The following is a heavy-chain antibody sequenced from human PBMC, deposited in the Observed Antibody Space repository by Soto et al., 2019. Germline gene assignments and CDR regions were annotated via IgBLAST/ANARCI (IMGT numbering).Heavy chain of an antibody. CDR2: INHSGST. J-gene: IGHJ4*02. CDR3: ARGRYSSSSFDY. V-gene: IGHV4-34*01. Sequence: SQTLSLTCAVYGGSFSGYYWSWIRQPPGKGLEWIGEINHSGSTNYNPSLKSRVTISVDTSKNQFSLKLSSVTAADTAVYYCARGRYSSSSFDYWGQGTLVTVSS. D-gene: IGHD6-6*01. CDR1: GGSFSGYY.